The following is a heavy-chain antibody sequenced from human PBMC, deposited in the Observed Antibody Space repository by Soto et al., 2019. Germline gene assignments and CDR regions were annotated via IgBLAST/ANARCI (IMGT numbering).Heavy chain of an antibody. J-gene: IGHJ6*02. Sequence: GGSLRLSCAASGFTFSSYWMHWVRQAPGKGLVWVSRINSDGSSTSYADSVKGRFTISRDNAKNTLYLQMNSLRAEDTAVYYCARLTVTGAYYYYGMDVWGQGNTVTVSS. CDR3: ARLTVTGAYYYYGMDV. D-gene: IGHD1-20*01. V-gene: IGHV3-74*01. CDR1: GFTFSSYW. CDR2: INSDGSST.